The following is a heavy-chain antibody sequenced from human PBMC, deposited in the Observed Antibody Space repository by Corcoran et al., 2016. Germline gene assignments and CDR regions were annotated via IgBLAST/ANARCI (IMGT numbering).Heavy chain of an antibody. CDR3: ARFGGIAVALDY. V-gene: IGHV4-34*01. CDR1: GGSFSGYY. CDR2: INHSGST. J-gene: IGHJ4*02. Sequence: QVQLQQWGAGLLKPSETLSLTCAVYGGSFSGYYWSWIRQPPGKGLEWIGGINHSGSTNYNPSLKSRVTISVDTSKNQFSLKVSSVTAADTAVYYCARFGGIAVALDYGGQGTLVTVSS. D-gene: IGHD6-19*01.